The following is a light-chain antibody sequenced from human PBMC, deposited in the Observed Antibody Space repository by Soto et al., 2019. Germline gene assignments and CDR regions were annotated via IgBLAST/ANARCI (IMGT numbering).Light chain of an antibody. Sequence: EILLTQSPGTLSLSPGERATLSCRASQSVRKNYLAWYQQKPGQAPRLLIYGASGRATGIPDRFSGSGSGTDFTLTISRLEPEDFAVYYCQQYGSSPYTFGHGTKLEI. CDR2: GAS. V-gene: IGKV3-20*01. CDR1: QSVRKNY. J-gene: IGKJ2*01. CDR3: QQYGSSPYT.